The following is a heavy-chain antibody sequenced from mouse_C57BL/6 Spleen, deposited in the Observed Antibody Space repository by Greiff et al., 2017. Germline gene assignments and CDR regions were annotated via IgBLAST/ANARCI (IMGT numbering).Heavy chain of an antibody. Sequence: QVHVKQPGAELVKPGASVKLSCKASGYTFTSYWMHWVKQRPGQGLEWIGMIHPNSGSTNYNEKFKSKATLTVDKSSSTAYMQLSSLTSEDSAVYYCARDDEGFAYWGQGTLVTVSA. V-gene: IGHV1-64*01. CDR2: IHPNSGST. CDR1: GYTFTSYW. J-gene: IGHJ3*01. D-gene: IGHD2-3*01. CDR3: ARDDEGFAY.